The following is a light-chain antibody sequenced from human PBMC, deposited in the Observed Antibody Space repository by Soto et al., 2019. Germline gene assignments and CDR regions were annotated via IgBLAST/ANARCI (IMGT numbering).Light chain of an antibody. CDR3: GTWDSSLSAGV. Sequence: QSVLTQPPSVSAAPRQKVTISCSGSSFNIGNNSVSWYQLLPGTAPKLLIYDNNKRPSGIPDRFSGSKSGTSATLGITGLQTGDEADYYCGTWDSSLSAGVFGGGTQLTVV. J-gene: IGLJ7*01. V-gene: IGLV1-51*01. CDR1: SFNIGNNS. CDR2: DNN.